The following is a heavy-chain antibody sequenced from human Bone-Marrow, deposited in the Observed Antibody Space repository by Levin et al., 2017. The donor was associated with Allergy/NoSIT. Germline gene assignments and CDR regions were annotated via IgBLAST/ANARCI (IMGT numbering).Heavy chain of an antibody. CDR3: AKESRDVVLLWFREPRGHIDY. CDR1: GFTFSNYA. J-gene: IGHJ4*02. CDR2: ITGGGVST. Sequence: SGGSLRLSCAASGFTFSNYAMSWVRQAPGKGLEWVSAITGGGVSTFYADSVKGRFTISRDNSKNTLYLQMNSLRAEDTAVYYCAKESRDVVLLWFREPRGHIDYWGQGTLVTVSS. V-gene: IGHV3-23*01. D-gene: IGHD3-10*01.